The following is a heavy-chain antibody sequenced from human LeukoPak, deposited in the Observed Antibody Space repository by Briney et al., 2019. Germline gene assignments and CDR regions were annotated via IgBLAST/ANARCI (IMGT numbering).Heavy chain of an antibody. V-gene: IGHV3-74*03. CDR3: AKSHPPTVTTEEGEYLQH. CDR2: INGDGTST. Sequence: GGSLRLSCAASGFTFSTYWMHWVRQAPGKGLLWVSRINGDGTSTKYADSVKGRFTISRDNARHTLYLQMNSLRAEDTAVYYCAKSHPPTVTTEEGEYLQHWGQGTLVTVSS. J-gene: IGHJ1*01. CDR1: GFTFSTYW. D-gene: IGHD4-17*01.